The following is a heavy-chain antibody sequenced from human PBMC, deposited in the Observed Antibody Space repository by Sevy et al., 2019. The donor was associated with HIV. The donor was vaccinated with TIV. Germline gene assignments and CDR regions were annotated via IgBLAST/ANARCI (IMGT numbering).Heavy chain of an antibody. V-gene: IGHV1-69*05. CDR2: IIPILGTV. CDR3: ARAGGNGWYYFDN. CDR1: GGTFSSYG. D-gene: IGHD6-19*01. Sequence: ASVKVSCKASGGTFSSYGISWVRQAPGQGLEWMGGIIPILGTVNYAQKFQGRVTITTDESTKTAYMELSSLRSEDTAVYYCARAGGNGWYYFDNWGQETLVTVSS. J-gene: IGHJ4*02.